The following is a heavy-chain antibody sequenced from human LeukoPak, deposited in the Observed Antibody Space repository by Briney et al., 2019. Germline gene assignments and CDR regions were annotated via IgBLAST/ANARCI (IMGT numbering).Heavy chain of an antibody. D-gene: IGHD2-2*01. CDR3: ARDADIVVVGNWFDP. CDR1: GGTFSSYA. CDR2: IIPILGIA. Sequence: VASVKVSCKASGGTFSSYAISWVRQAPGQGLEWMGRIIPILGIANYAQEFQGRVTITADKSTSTAYMELSSLRSEDTAVYYCARDADIVVVGNWFDPWGQGTPVTVSS. J-gene: IGHJ5*02. V-gene: IGHV1-69*04.